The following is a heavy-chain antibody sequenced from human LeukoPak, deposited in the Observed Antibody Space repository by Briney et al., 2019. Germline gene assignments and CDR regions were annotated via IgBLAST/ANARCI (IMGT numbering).Heavy chain of an antibody. CDR1: GYTFTSYA. D-gene: IGHD2-15*01. J-gene: IGHJ4*02. Sequence: GASVKVSCKASGYTFTSYAMHWVRQAPGQRLEWMGWINAGNGNTKYSQKFQGRVTITRDTSASTAYMELSSLRSEDTAVYYCARDKYCSGGSCRDLDYWGQGTLVTVSS. V-gene: IGHV1-3*01. CDR2: INAGNGNT. CDR3: ARDKYCSGGSCRDLDY.